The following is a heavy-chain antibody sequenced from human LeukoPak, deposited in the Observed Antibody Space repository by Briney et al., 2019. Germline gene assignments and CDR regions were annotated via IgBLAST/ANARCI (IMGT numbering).Heavy chain of an antibody. Sequence: GASVKVSCKTSGYTFTGYYIHWVRQAPGQGLEWMGWINPYSGGTDYPQSFQGRVIMTRDTSISTAYMELSSLRSDDTAVYYCARDVAAADSFTWFVPWGQGTLVTVSS. J-gene: IGHJ5*02. CDR3: ARDVAAADSFTWFVP. CDR1: GYTFTGYY. CDR2: INPYSGGT. V-gene: IGHV1-2*02. D-gene: IGHD6-13*01.